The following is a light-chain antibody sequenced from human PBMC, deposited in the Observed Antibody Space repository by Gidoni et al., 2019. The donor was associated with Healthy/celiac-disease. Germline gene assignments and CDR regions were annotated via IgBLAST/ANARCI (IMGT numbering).Light chain of an antibody. V-gene: IGKV1-33*01. J-gene: IGKJ4*01. CDR2: DAS. Sequence: DIQMTQSPSSLSASVGDRVTITCQAIQDISNYLHWYQQKPGKAPKLLIYDASNLETGVPSRFSGSGSGTDFTFTISSLQPEDSATYDCQQYDNLPRTLTFGGGTKVEIK. CDR1: QDISNY. CDR3: QQYDNLPRTLT.